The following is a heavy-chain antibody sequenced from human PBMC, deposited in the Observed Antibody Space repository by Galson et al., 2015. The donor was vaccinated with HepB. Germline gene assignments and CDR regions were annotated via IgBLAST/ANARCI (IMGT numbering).Heavy chain of an antibody. CDR1: GYTFTSYY. CDR3: ARGRLVGTFWSGFGY. Sequence: SVKVSCKASGYTFTSYYMHWVRQAPGQGLEWMGIINPSGGSTSYAQKFQGRVTMTRDTSTSTVYMELSSLRSEDTAVYYCARGRLVGTFWSGFGYWGQGTLVTVSS. CDR2: INPSGGST. J-gene: IGHJ4*02. V-gene: IGHV1-46*01. D-gene: IGHD3-3*01.